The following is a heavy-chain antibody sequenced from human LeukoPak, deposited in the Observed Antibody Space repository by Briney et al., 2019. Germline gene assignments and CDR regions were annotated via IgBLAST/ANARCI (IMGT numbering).Heavy chain of an antibody. CDR1: GDPIRNDF. CDR3: AGDIAAINIPGSRLDP. J-gene: IGHJ5*02. Sequence: PSETLSLTRTVSGDPIRNDFRRWIRHPPAKALELIRYISYRGITNYDTSLTSRVPIAVNPTNNQFPLRLRAPNAADTAVYFCAGDIAAINIPGSRLDPWGQGTLVTVSS. V-gene: IGHV4-59*08. CDR2: ISYRGIT. D-gene: IGHD6-13*01.